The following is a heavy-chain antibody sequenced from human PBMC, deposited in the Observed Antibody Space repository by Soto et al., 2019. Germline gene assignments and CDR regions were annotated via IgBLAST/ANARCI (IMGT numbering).Heavy chain of an antibody. CDR2: INPNSGGT. CDR1: GYTFTGYY. CDR3: ARAGAMVSSYYYGRDV. D-gene: IGHD5-18*01. J-gene: IGHJ6*02. V-gene: IGHV1-2*04. Sequence: QVQLVQSGAEVKKPGASVKVSCKASGYTFTGYYMHWVRQAPGQGLEWMGWINPNSGGTNYAQKFQGWVTMTRDTSISTAYMEQSRLRSDDTAVYYCARAGAMVSSYYYGRDVWGQGTTVTVSS.